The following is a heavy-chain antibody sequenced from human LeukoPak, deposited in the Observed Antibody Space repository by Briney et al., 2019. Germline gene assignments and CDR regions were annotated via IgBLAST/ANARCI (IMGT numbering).Heavy chain of an antibody. D-gene: IGHD3-3*01. J-gene: IGHJ4*02. CDR3: ATDRGWRTSGYYLYYFEY. CDR1: GFIFTNYF. CDR2: IKHDGSEK. V-gene: IGHV3-7*01. Sequence: PGGSLRLSCPASGFIFTNYFMSWVRQAPGKGLEWVASIKHDGSEKYYVDSVRGRFTISRDNTKNSLYLQMSSLRAEDTAVYYCATDRGWRTSGYYLYYFEYWGQGTLVTFSS.